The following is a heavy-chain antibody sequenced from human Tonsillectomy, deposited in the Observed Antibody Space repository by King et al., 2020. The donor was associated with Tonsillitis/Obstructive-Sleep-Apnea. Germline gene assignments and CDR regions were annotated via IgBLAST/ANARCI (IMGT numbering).Heavy chain of an antibody. Sequence: VQLVESGGGLAQPGRSLRLSCAASGFTFDDHAMHWVRQAPGKGLEWVSGISWNSGSIAYADSVKGRFTISRENAKKSLYLQMNSLRAEDTALYYCAKENCSSTTCYGAFDIWGQGTMVTVSS. V-gene: IGHV3-9*01. CDR1: GFTFDDHA. CDR3: AKENCSSTTCYGAFDI. D-gene: IGHD2/OR15-2a*01. CDR2: ISWNSGSI. J-gene: IGHJ3*02.